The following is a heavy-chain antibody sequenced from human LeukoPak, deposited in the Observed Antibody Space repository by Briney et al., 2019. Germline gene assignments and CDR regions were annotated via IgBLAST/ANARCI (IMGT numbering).Heavy chain of an antibody. Sequence: GASVKVSCKASGYTFTGYYMHWVRQAPGQGLEWMGWINPNSGGTNYAPKFQGRVTMTRDTSIGTAYMELSRLRSDDTAVYYCARDTGVVVPAGKSYYYYGMDVWGQGTTVTVSS. J-gene: IGHJ6*02. CDR2: INPNSGGT. V-gene: IGHV1-2*02. CDR3: ARDTGVVVPAGKSYYYYGMDV. CDR1: GYTFTGYY. D-gene: IGHD2-2*01.